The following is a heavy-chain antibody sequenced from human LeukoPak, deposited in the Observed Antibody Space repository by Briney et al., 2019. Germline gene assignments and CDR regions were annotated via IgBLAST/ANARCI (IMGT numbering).Heavy chain of an antibody. CDR1: GFTFSSYS. D-gene: IGHD5-24*01. Sequence: GGSLRLSCAASGFTFSSYSMNWVRQAPGKGLEWVSSISSSSSYIYYADSVKGRFTISRDNARNSLYLQMNNLRAEDTAVYYCARDSRDGYFYWGQGTLVTVSS. V-gene: IGHV3-21*01. J-gene: IGHJ4*02. CDR3: ARDSRDGYFY. CDR2: ISSSSSYI.